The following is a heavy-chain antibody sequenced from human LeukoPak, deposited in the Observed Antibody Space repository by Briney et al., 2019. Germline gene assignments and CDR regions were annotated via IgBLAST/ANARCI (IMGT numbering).Heavy chain of an antibody. D-gene: IGHD1-14*01. CDR3: ARRPDDY. V-gene: IGHV4-38-2*01. Sequence: SETLSLTCAVSGYSISSGYYWGLIRQPPGKGLEWIGSIYHSGSTYYNPSLKSRVTISVDTSKNQFSLKLSSATAADTAVYYCARRPDDYWGQGTLVTVSS. CDR2: IYHSGST. CDR1: GYSISSGYY. J-gene: IGHJ4*02.